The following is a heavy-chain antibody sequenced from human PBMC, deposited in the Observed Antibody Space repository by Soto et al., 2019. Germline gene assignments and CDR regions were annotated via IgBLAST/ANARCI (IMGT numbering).Heavy chain of an antibody. Sequence: GGSLRLSCAASGFTFSSYEMNWVRQAPGKGLEWVSYISSSGSTIYYADSVKGRFTISRDNAKNSLYLQMNSLRAEDTAVYYCARVGAAGVYVDYWGQGTLVTVSS. J-gene: IGHJ4*02. D-gene: IGHD6-13*01. CDR2: ISSSGSTI. CDR3: ARVGAAGVYVDY. CDR1: GFTFSSYE. V-gene: IGHV3-48*03.